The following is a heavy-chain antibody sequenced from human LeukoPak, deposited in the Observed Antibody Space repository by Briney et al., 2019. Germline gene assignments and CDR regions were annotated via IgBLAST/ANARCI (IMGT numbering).Heavy chain of an antibody. J-gene: IGHJ4*02. V-gene: IGHV3-23*01. D-gene: IGHD5-18*01. CDR3: AKRGAYSPPY. Sequence: GGSLRLSCAASGFTFSSSAMNWVRQAPGKGLEWVSAISGSGGSTYFADSVKGRFTISRDNSKNTLYLQMNSLRAEDTAVYYCAKRGAYSPPYWGQGTLVTVSS. CDR2: ISGSGGST. CDR1: GFTFSSSA.